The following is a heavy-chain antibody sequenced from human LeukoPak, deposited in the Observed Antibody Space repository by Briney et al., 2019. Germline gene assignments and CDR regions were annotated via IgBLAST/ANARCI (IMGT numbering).Heavy chain of an antibody. CDR1: GGSISSYY. V-gene: IGHV4-59*01. Sequence: SETLSLTCAVYGGSISSYYWSWIRQPPGKGLEWIGYIYYSGSTNYNPSLKSRVTISVDTSKNQFSLKLSSVTAADTAVYYCARGPIFGVAYYYGMDVWGQGTTVTVSS. D-gene: IGHD3-3*01. CDR3: ARGPIFGVAYYYGMDV. CDR2: IYYSGST. J-gene: IGHJ6*02.